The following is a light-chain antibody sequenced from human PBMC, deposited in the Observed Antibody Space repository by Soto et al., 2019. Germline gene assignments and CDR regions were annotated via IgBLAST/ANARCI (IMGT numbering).Light chain of an antibody. CDR3: AAWDDSLSGPV. CDR2: RSD. J-gene: IGLJ1*01. CDR1: SSNIGSNY. V-gene: IGLV1-47*01. Sequence: QSVLTQPPSASGTPGQRVTISCSGRSSNIGSNYIYWFQQLPGTAPKLLMYRSDQRPSGVPDRFSGSKSGTSASLAISGRRAEDEADYYCAAWDDSLSGPVFGTGTKLTVL.